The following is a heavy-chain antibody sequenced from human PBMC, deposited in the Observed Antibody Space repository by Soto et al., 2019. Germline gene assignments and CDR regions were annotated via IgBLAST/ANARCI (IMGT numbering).Heavy chain of an antibody. CDR3: ARNTRGQLDPEAH. J-gene: IGHJ4*02. CDR1: GGTFSSYT. CDR2: IIPILGIA. V-gene: IGHV1-69*02. D-gene: IGHD1-1*01. Sequence: QVQLVQSGAEVKKPGSSVKVSCKASGGTFSSYTISWVRQAPGQGLEWMGRIIPILGIANYAQKFQGRVTITADKSTSTAYMELSSLRSEDTAVYYCARNTRGQLDPEAHWGQGTLVTVSS.